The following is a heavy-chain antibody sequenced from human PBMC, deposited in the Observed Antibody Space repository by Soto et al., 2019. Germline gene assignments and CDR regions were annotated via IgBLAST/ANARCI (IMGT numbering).Heavy chain of an antibody. CDR1: GYTFTSYY. D-gene: IGHD5-18*01. Sequence: QVQLVQSGAEVKKPGASVKVSCKASGYTFTSYYMHWVRQAPGQGLEWMGIINPSGGSTSYAHKFPGRVTMTRDTSTSTVYKGLSSLRSEDTAGYYFSGDPPVQLWLHSDTGDYWGQGTLVTVAS. V-gene: IGHV1-46*01. CDR2: INPSGGST. J-gene: IGHJ4*02. CDR3: SGDPPVQLWLHSDTGDY.